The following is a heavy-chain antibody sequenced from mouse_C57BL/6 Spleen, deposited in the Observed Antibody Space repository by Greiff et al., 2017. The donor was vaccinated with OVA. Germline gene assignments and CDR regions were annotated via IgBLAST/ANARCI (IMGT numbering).Heavy chain of an antibody. CDR1: GYSFTDYN. CDR2: INPNYGTT. Sequence: EVQVVESGAELVKPGASVKISCKASGYSFTDYNMNWVKQSNGKSLEWIGVINPNYGTTSYNQKFKGRATLSAHQSSSTAYMQLNSLTSEDAAVYYCATPGDYDDYIFDYWGQGTTLTVSS. D-gene: IGHD2-4*01. V-gene: IGHV1-39*01. CDR3: ATPGDYDDYIFDY. J-gene: IGHJ2*01.